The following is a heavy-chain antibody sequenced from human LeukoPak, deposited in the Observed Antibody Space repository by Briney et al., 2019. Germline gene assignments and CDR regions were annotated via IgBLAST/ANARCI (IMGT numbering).Heavy chain of an antibody. CDR3: ASKGGSGSYYMDYNWFDP. J-gene: IGHJ5*02. CDR1: GGSISSYY. V-gene: IGHV4-34*01. CDR2: INHSGST. D-gene: IGHD3-10*01. Sequence: SETLSLTCTVSGGSISSYYWSWIRQPPGKGLEWIGEINHSGSTNYNPSLKSRVTISVDTSKNQFSLKLSSVTAADTAVYYCASKGGSGSYYMDYNWFDPWGQGTLVTVSS.